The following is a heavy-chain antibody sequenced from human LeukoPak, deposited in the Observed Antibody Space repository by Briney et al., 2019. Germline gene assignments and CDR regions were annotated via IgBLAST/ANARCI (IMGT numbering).Heavy chain of an antibody. D-gene: IGHD2-15*01. CDR2: IDPKNGNR. V-gene: IGHV1-8*01. CDR1: GYTFINND. CDR3: ARSYTQKEFCGGGRCYPAVWWFDP. J-gene: IGHJ5*02. Sequence: APVKVSCKASGYTFINNDINWVRQAPGQGLEWMAWIDPKNGNRGYAQNFQGRVTMTTDISINTAYLELSSLRSEDTAVYYCARSYTQKEFCGGGRCYPAVWWFDPWGQGTLVTVSS.